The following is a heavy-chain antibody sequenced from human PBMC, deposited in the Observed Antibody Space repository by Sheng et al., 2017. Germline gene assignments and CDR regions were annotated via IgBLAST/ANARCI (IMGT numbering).Heavy chain of an antibody. J-gene: IGHJ5*02. CDR2: INHSGST. CDR3: ASRLWRFTTSHNWFDP. CDR1: GGSFSDYY. D-gene: IGHD3-22*01. V-gene: IGHV4-34*01. Sequence: QVQLQQWGAGLLKPSETLSLTCAVYGGSFSDYYWSWIRQPPGKGLEWIGEINHSGSTNYNPSLKSRVAISVDTSKNQFSLKLSSVTAADTAVYYCASRLWRFTTSHNWFDPWGQGTLVTVSS.